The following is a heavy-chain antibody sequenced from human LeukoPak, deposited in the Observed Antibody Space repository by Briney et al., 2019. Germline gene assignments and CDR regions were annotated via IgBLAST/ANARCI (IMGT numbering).Heavy chain of an antibody. CDR3: ARDNSGSYFTEANAFDI. CDR2: IYYSGST. CDR1: DYSISNGYY. Sequence: PSETLSLTCSVSDYSISNGYYWGWIRQPPGKGLEWIGSIYYSGSTYYNPSLKSRVTISVDTSKNQFSLKLSSVTAADTAVYYCARDNSGSYFTEANAFDIWGQGTMVTVSS. D-gene: IGHD1-26*01. V-gene: IGHV4-38-2*02. J-gene: IGHJ3*02.